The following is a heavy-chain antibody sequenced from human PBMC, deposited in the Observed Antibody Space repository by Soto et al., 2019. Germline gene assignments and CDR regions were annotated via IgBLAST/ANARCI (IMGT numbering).Heavy chain of an antibody. CDR3: ARDRGGITGTTHWFDP. J-gene: IGHJ5*02. CDR2: ISYDGSNK. Sequence: QVQLVESGGGVVQPGRSLRLSCAASGFTFSSYAMHWVRQAPGKGLEWVAVISYDGSNKYYADSVKGRFTISRDNSKNTLYLQMNSLRAEGTAVYYCARDRGGITGTTHWFDPWGQGTLVTVSS. V-gene: IGHV3-30-3*01. CDR1: GFTFSSYA. D-gene: IGHD1-7*01.